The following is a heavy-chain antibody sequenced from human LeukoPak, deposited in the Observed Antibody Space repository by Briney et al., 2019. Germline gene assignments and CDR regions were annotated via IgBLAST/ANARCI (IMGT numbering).Heavy chain of an antibody. Sequence: SETLSLTCTVSGGSISSYYWSWIRQPAGKGLEWIGRVSASGYTNYNPSLRSRITISVDTSKNQFSLELTSVTAADTAVYYCAKISGYSTSWTPDYWGQGTLGTVSS. CDR2: VSASGYT. D-gene: IGHD6-13*01. CDR3: AKISGYSTSWTPDY. V-gene: IGHV4-4*07. J-gene: IGHJ4*02. CDR1: GGSISSYY.